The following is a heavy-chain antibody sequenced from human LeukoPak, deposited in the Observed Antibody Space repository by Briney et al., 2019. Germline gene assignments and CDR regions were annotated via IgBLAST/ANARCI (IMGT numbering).Heavy chain of an antibody. D-gene: IGHD2-2*01. CDR3: ARDSSPFASADRGQFDY. V-gene: IGHV1-69*04. Sequence: GASVKVSCKASGGTFSSYAISWVRQAPGQGLEWMGRIIPILGIANYAQKFQGRVTITADKSTSTAYMELSSLRSEDTAVYYCARDSSPFASADRGQFDYWGQGTLVTVSS. J-gene: IGHJ4*02. CDR1: GGTFSSYA. CDR2: IIPILGIA.